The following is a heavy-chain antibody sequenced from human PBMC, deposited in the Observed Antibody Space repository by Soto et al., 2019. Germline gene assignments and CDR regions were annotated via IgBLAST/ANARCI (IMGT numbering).Heavy chain of an antibody. J-gene: IGHJ4*02. CDR1: GFTFSSYG. CDR2: ISYDGSNK. V-gene: IGHV3-30*18. CDR3: AKDLIVGATVYPDY. Sequence: SLRLSCAASGFTFSSYGMHWVRQAPGKGLEWVAVISYDGSNKYYADSVKGRFTISRDNSKNTLYLQMNSLRAEDTAVYYCAKDLIVGATVYPDYWGQGTQVTVSS. D-gene: IGHD1-26*01.